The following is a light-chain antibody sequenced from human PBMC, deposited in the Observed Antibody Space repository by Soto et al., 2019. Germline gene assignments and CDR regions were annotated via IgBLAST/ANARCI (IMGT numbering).Light chain of an antibody. CDR3: SSCTSTSTVL. CDR2: DVN. Sequence: QSVLTQPASVSGSPGQSITISCTGTTSDVGGHNYVSWYQQHPGKAPKLIIYDVNNRPSGVSSRFSGSKSGNTASLTISGLQAEDEADYYCSSCTSTSTVLFGGGTKLTVL. CDR1: TSDVGGHNY. J-gene: IGLJ2*01. V-gene: IGLV2-14*03.